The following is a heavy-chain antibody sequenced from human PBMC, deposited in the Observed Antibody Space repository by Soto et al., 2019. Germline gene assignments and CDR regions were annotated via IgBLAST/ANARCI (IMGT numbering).Heavy chain of an antibody. V-gene: IGHV4-4*07. CDR2: ITINGNT. J-gene: IGHJ1*01. CDR1: GAYISDFS. Sequence: XETLSLTCRVAGAYISDFSWSWIRQPAGKGLEWIGRITINGNTQKNPSFKSRVTMSIDTSRNHFSLNLQSATAADTALYYCARETGENWTYEAHWGPGALVTVSS. D-gene: IGHD1-7*01. CDR3: ARETGENWTYEAH.